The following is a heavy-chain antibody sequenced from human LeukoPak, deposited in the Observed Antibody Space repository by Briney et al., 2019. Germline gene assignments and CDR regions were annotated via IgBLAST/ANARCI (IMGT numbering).Heavy chain of an antibody. V-gene: IGHV4-34*01. D-gene: IGHD6-19*01. CDR1: GGSFSGYY. Sequence: SETLYLTCAVYGGSFSGYYWSWIRQPPGKGLEWIGEINHSGSTNYNPSLKSRVTISVDTSKNQFSLKLSSVTAADTAVYYCARGYSRPRIAVAGRGRLRLWFDPWGQGTLVTVSS. J-gene: IGHJ5*02. CDR2: INHSGST. CDR3: ARGYSRPRIAVAGRGRLRLWFDP.